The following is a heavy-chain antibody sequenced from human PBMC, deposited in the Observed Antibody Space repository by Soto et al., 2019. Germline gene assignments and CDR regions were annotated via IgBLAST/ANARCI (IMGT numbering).Heavy chain of an antibody. CDR3: ASLYSLGDSRGYYPYFDY. CDR2: ISYDGSNK. D-gene: IGHD3-22*01. CDR1: GFTFSSYA. J-gene: IGHJ4*02. V-gene: IGHV3-30-3*01. Sequence: GGSLRLSCAASGFTFSSYAMHWVRQAPGKGLEWVAVISYDGSNKYYADSVKGRFTISRDNSKNTLYLQMNSLRAEDTAVYYCASLYSLGDSRGYYPYFDYRGQGPLFTASS.